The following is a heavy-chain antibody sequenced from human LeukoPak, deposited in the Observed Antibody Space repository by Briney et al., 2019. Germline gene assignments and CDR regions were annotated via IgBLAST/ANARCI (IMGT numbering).Heavy chain of an antibody. D-gene: IGHD3-22*01. CDR1: GFNFSSYW. Sequence: GGSLRLSCAASGFNFSSYWMNWVRQAPGKGLEWVSSISSSSSYIYYADSVKGRFTISRDNAKNSLYLQMNSLRAEDTAVYYCARGLDSSGYGDYWGQGTLVTVSS. J-gene: IGHJ4*02. CDR2: ISSSSSYI. V-gene: IGHV3-21*01. CDR3: ARGLDSSGYGDY.